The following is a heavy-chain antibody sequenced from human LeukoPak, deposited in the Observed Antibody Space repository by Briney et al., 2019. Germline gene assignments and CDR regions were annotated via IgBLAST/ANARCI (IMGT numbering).Heavy chain of an antibody. Sequence: PSETLSLTCTVSGGSISSGAYYWSWIRQPAGKGLEWIGRIYTSGTTNYNPSLKSRVTISVDTSKTQFSLQMSSVTAADTAVYYCAREAIYWGQGTLVTVSS. CDR2: IYTSGTT. CDR3: AREAIY. J-gene: IGHJ4*02. V-gene: IGHV4-61*02. CDR1: GGSISSGAYY.